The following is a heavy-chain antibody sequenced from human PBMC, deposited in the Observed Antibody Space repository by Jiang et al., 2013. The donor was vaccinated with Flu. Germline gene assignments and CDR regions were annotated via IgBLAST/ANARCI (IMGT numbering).Heavy chain of an antibody. CDR2: TYYRSQWYN. J-gene: IGHJ4*02. D-gene: IGHD2-15*01. CDR1: SVSSNSAT. V-gene: IGHV6-1*01. CDR3: ARAWSGGNYHFDY. Sequence: SVSSNSATWHWIRQSPSRGLEWLEGTYYRSQWYNDYXPSVASRITVNPDTARNQVSLQLNSVTPEDTALYYCARAWSGGNYHFDYWGQGTLVTVSS.